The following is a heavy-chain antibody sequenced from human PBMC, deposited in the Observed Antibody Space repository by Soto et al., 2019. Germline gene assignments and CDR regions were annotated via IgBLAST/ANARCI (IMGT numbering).Heavy chain of an antibody. CDR1: GGSFSGYY. CDR2: INHSGST. Sequence: SETLSLTCAVYGGSFSGYYWSWIRQPPGKGLEWIGEINHSGSTNYNPSLKSRVTISVDTSKNQFSLKLSSVTAADTAVYYCASFVGATSLYYYYGMDVWGQGTTVTVS. CDR3: ASFVGATSLYYYYGMDV. V-gene: IGHV4-34*01. J-gene: IGHJ6*02. D-gene: IGHD1-26*01.